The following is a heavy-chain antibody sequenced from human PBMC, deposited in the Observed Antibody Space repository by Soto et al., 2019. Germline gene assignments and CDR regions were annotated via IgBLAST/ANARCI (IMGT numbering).Heavy chain of an antibody. J-gene: IGHJ4*02. CDR3: ARDLAKGGGSAGFDY. D-gene: IGHD1-26*01. V-gene: IGHV1-2*02. CDR1: GDTFTANY. CDR2: INPKSGGT. Sequence: ASVKVSCKASGDTFTANYIHWVRQAPGQGFEWMGWINPKSGGTKYPQKFQGSVTMTRDTSISTVYMTLTRMTSDDTAVYYCARDLAKGGGSAGFDYWGQGTMVTVYS.